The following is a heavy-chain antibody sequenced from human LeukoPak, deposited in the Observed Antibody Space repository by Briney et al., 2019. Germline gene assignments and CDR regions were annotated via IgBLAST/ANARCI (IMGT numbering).Heavy chain of an antibody. CDR1: GFTFSSYS. CDR3: AREGEQHIVLFDY. D-gene: IGHD2-21*01. CDR2: ISSSSSYI. Sequence: GGSLRLSCAASGFTFSSYSMNWVRQAPGKGLEWVSSISSSSSYIYYADSVKGRFTISRDNAKNSLYLQVNSLRAEDTAVYYCAREGEQHIVLFDYGGQGTLGTVSS. V-gene: IGHV3-21*01. J-gene: IGHJ4*02.